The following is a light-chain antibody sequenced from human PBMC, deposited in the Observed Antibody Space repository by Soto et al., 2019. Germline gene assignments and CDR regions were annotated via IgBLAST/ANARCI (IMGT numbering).Light chain of an antibody. CDR1: QSISSY. CDR2: AAS. J-gene: IGKJ5*01. CDR3: QQSYSTPYT. V-gene: IGKV1-39*01. Sequence: DIQMTQSPSSLSASLGDRGTITCXASQSISSYLNWYQQKPGKAPKLLIYAASSLQSGVPSRFSGSGSGTDFTLTISSLQPEDFATHYCQQSYSTPYTFGQGTRLEIK.